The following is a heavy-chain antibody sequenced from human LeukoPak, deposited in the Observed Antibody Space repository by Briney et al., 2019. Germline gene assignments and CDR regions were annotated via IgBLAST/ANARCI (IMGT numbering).Heavy chain of an antibody. D-gene: IGHD2-2*01. CDR2: IYYSGST. J-gene: IGHJ4*02. CDR1: GGSISSSSYY. CDR3: AREEGCSSTSCYWIGKLGTFDY. Sequence: PSETLSLTCTVSGGSISSSSYYWGWIRQPPGKGLEWIGSIYYSGSTYYNPSLKSRVTISVDTSKNQFSLKLSSVTAADTAVYYCAREEGCSSTSCYWIGKLGTFDYWGQGTLVTVSS. V-gene: IGHV4-39*07.